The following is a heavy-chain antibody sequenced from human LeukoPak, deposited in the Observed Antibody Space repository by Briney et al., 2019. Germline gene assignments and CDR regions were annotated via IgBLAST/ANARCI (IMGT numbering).Heavy chain of an antibody. D-gene: IGHD6-19*01. CDR1: GFTVSSNY. V-gene: IGHV3-53*01. Sequence: GGSLRLSCAASGFTVSSNYMSWVRQAPGKGLEWVSVAYIGGTTYYADSVKGRFTISRDNSKNTVYLQMNSLRADDTAVYYCARGGYSSPWATLHYWGQGTLVTVSS. J-gene: IGHJ4*02. CDR2: AYIGGTT. CDR3: ARGGYSSPWATLHY.